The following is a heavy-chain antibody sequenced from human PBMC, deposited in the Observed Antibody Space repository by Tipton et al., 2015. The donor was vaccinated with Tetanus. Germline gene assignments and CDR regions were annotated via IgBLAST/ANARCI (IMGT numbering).Heavy chain of an antibody. D-gene: IGHD2-21*02. V-gene: IGHV4-61*05. CDR2: VYHSGAT. CDR3: ARTAVNWFDP. CDR1: GTSISRSGHY. J-gene: IGHJ5*02. Sequence: TLSLTCTVSGTSISRSGHYWTWVRQPPGKEPEWVGYVYHSGATNYHPSLKSRLAISADTSKNQFSLNLRSVTAADTAFYYCARTAVNWFDPWGQGILVTVSS.